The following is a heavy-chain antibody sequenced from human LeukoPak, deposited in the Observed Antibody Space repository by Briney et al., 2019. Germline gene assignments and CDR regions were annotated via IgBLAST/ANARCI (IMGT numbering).Heavy chain of an antibody. CDR1: GGSFSGYY. CDR3: ARDVIEYSSSPYYFDY. Sequence: SETLSLACAVYGGSFSGYYWSWIRQPPGKGLEWIGEINHSGSTNYNPSLKSRVTMSVDTSKNQFSLKLSSVTAADTAVYYCARDVIEYSSSPYYFDYWGQGTLVTVSS. D-gene: IGHD6-6*01. J-gene: IGHJ4*02. V-gene: IGHV4-34*01. CDR2: INHSGST.